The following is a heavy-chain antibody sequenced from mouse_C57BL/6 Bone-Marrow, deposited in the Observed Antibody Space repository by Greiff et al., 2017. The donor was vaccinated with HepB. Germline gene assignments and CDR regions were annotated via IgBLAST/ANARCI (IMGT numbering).Heavy chain of an antibody. V-gene: IGHV1-50*01. CDR3: ASFAY. CDR1: GYTFTSYW. Sequence: QVQLQQPGAELVKPGASVKLSCKASGYTFTSYWMQWVNQRPGQGLEWIGEIDPSDSYTNYNQKFKGKATLTVDTSSSTAYMQLSSLTSEDSAVYYCASFAYWGQGTLVTVSA. J-gene: IGHJ3*01. CDR2: IDPSDSYT.